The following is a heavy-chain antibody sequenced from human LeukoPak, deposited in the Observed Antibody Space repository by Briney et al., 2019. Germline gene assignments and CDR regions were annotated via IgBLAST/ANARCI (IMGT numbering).Heavy chain of an antibody. J-gene: IGHJ4*02. D-gene: IGHD2-15*01. CDR1: GYTFTSYG. V-gene: IGHV1-18*01. CDR3: ARSPVVVAATGYYFDY. CDR2: ISAYNGNT. Sequence: ASVTVSCKASGYTFTSYGISWVRQAPGQGLEWMGWISAYNGNTNYAQKLQGRVTMTTDTSTSTAYMELRSLRSDDTAVYYCARSPVVVAATGYYFDYWGQGTLVTVSS.